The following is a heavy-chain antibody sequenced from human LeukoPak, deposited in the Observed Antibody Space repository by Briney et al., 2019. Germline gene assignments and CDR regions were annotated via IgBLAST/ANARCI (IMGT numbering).Heavy chain of an antibody. CDR1: GITIRNYG. V-gene: IGHV3-23*05. CDR3: ARDSRWIQFDY. D-gene: IGHD5-18*01. J-gene: IGHJ4*02. Sequence: GGTLRLSCAASGITIRNYGMTWVRQAPGRGLQWVSSINNSGTRTFYEDSVRGRFTISRDDSKNTLYLQMNSLRADDTAVYYCARDSRWIQFDYWGQGTLVTVSS. CDR2: INNSGTRT.